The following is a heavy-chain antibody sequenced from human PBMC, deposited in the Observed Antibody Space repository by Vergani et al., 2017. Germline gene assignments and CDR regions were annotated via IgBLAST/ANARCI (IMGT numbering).Heavy chain of an antibody. J-gene: IGHJ6*03. CDR1: GFTFDDYA. CDR3: ARDAIVGATRTRYYYYYMDV. Sequence: EVQLVESGGGLVQPGRSLRLSCAASGFTFDDYAMHWVRQAPGKGLEWVSGISWNSGSIGYADSVKGRFTISRDNSKNTLYLQMNSLRAEDTAVYYCARDAIVGATRTRYYYYYMDVWGKGP. D-gene: IGHD1-26*01. V-gene: IGHV3-9*01. CDR2: ISWNSGSI.